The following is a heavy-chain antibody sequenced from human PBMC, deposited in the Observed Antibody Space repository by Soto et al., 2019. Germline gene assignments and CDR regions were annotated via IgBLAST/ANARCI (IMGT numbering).Heavy chain of an antibody. CDR3: ARDYRRITMVRGVITLNAVPGY. D-gene: IGHD3-10*01. CDR1: GYTFTSYG. CDR2: ISAYNGNT. V-gene: IGHV1-18*01. J-gene: IGHJ4*02. Sequence: ASVKVSCKASGYTFTSYGISWVRQAPGQGLEWMGWISAYNGNTNYAQKLQGRVTMTTDTSTSTAYMELRSLRSDDTAVYYCARDYRRITMVRGVITLNAVPGYWGQGTLVTVSS.